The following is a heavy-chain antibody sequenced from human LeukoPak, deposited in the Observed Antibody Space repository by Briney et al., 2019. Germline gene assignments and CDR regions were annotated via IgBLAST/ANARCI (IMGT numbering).Heavy chain of an antibody. J-gene: IGHJ3*01. CDR1: KFNFHNYG. Sequence: QPGGSLRLSCTTSKFNFHNYGLTWVRQAPGKEREWVSSITGSGATTQYAASVRGRFTISRDNSKNTLYLQMSSLRAEDTAVYYCAKDPNGDYIGAFDFWGQGTMVPVSS. CDR2: ITGSGATT. D-gene: IGHD4-17*01. V-gene: IGHV3-23*01. CDR3: AKDPNGDYIGAFDF.